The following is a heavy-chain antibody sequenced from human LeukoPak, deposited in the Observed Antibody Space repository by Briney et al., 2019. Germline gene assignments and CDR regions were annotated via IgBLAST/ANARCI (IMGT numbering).Heavy chain of an antibody. CDR1: GFTFSRAW. Sequence: GGSLRLSCAASGFTFSRAWMSWVRQAPGKGLEWVANIKEDGSEDYYADFVKGRFAISKDNAKNSLYLQMNNLRAEDTAMYYCARDADGYEDWGQGTLVIVSS. V-gene: IGHV3-7*01. D-gene: IGHD5-24*01. CDR3: ARDADGYED. J-gene: IGHJ4*02. CDR2: IKEDGSED.